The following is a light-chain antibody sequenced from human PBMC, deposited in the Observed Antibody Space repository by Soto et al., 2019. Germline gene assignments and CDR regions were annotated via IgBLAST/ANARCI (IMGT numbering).Light chain of an antibody. V-gene: IGLV2-14*01. Sequence: QSALAQPASVSGSPGQSITISCTGTSSDIGGYNYVSWYQQHPGKAPKLMIYEVSNRPSGVSNRFSGSKSGNTASLTISGLQAEDEADYYCSSYTTTNTYVFGSGIKVTV. CDR3: SSYTTTNTYV. J-gene: IGLJ1*01. CDR2: EVS. CDR1: SSDIGGYNY.